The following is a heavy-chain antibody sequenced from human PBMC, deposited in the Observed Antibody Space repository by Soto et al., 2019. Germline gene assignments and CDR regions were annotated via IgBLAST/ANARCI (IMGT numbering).Heavy chain of an antibody. CDR3: ARVRGPVDP. CDR2: IYHSGST. J-gene: IGHJ5*02. CDR1: GGSISSCGYS. V-gene: IGHV4-30-2*01. Sequence: SETLSLTCAVSGGSISSCGYSWSWIRQPPGKGLEWIGYIYHSGSTYYNPSLKSRVTIAVDRSKDQFSLKLSSVTAADTAVYYCARVRGPVDPWGQGTLVTVSS.